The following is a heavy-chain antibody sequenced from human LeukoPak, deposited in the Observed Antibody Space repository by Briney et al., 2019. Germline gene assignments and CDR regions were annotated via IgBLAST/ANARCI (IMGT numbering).Heavy chain of an antibody. Sequence: SSETLSLTCTVSGGSISTYFWSWIRQPPGKGLEWIGYIYFSGCTNYNPSLKSRVTISVDTSKNQFSLKLSSVTAADTAVYYCARGNPFDLWGRGTLVTVSS. CDR1: GGSISTYF. J-gene: IGHJ2*01. CDR2: IYFSGCT. V-gene: IGHV4-59*01. CDR3: ARGNPFDL.